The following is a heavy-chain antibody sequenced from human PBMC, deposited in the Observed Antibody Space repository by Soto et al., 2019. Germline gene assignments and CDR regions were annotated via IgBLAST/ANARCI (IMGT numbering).Heavy chain of an antibody. CDR1: GYTFTNYG. J-gene: IGHJ6*02. Sequence: ASVKVSCKASGYTFTNYGFSWVRQAPGQGLEWMGWISGYNGNTKYAEKFQGRVTMTTDTSTSTAHMELRSLRSDDTAVYYCAREGLAPYYYYGMDVWGQGTAVTVSS. CDR3: AREGLAPYYYYGMDV. CDR2: ISGYNGNT. V-gene: IGHV1-18*01.